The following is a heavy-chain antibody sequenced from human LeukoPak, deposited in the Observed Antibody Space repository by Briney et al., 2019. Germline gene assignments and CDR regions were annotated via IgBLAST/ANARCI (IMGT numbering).Heavy chain of an antibody. V-gene: IGHV1-3*01. Sequence: FQGRVTITRDTSASTAYMELSSLRSEDTAVYYCARDLVIHYDGSDYYNAFDMWGQGTMVTVSS. D-gene: IGHD3-22*01. J-gene: IGHJ3*02. CDR3: ARDLVIHYDGSDYYNAFDM.